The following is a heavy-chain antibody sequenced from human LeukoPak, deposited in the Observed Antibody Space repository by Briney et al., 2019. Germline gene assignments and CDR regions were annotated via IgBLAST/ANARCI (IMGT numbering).Heavy chain of an antibody. CDR2: IIPILGIA. D-gene: IGHD7-27*01. V-gene: IGHV1-69*04. Sequence: SVKVSCKASGGTLSSYAISWVRQAPGQGLEWMGRIIPILGIANYAQKFQGRVTITADKSTSTAYMELSSLRSEDTAVYYCAREDGEESYFDYWGQGTLVTVSS. J-gene: IGHJ4*02. CDR3: AREDGEESYFDY. CDR1: GGTLSSYA.